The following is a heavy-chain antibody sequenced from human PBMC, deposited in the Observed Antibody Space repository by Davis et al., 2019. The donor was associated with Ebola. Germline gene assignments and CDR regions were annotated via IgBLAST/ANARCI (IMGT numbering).Heavy chain of an antibody. V-gene: IGHV3-23*01. J-gene: IGHJ4*02. D-gene: IGHD5-24*01. CDR2: ISGSGGST. Sequence: GESLKISCAASGFTFSSYAMSWVRQAPGKGLEWVSAISGSGGSTYYADSVKGRFTISRDNSKNTLYLQMNSLRAEDTAVYYCAKDPRWLQQPYWGQGTLVTVSS. CDR1: GFTFSSYA. CDR3: AKDPRWLQQPY.